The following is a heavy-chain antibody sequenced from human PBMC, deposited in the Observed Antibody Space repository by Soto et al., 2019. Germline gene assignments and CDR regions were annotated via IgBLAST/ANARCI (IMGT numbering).Heavy chain of an antibody. Sequence: GASVKVSCKASGYTFTGYGISWVRQAPGQGLEWMGWISAYNGNTNYAQKLQGRVTMTTDTSTSTAYMELRSLRSDDTAVYYCARGASIAAPHYYYYYGMDVWGQGTTVTVSS. CDR2: ISAYNGNT. CDR3: ARGASIAAPHYYYYYGMDV. J-gene: IGHJ6*02. V-gene: IGHV1-18*04. D-gene: IGHD6-6*01. CDR1: GYTFTGYG.